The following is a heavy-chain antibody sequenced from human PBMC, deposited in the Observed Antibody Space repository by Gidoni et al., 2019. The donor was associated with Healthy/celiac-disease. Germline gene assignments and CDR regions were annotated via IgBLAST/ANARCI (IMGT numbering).Heavy chain of an antibody. V-gene: IGHV3-33*01. CDR1: GFTFSSYG. D-gene: IGHD7-27*01. J-gene: IGHJ4*02. CDR2: IWYDGSNK. CDR3: ARGGKLGYFDY. Sequence: QVQLVESGGGVVQPGRSLRLSCAASGFTFSSYGMHWVRQAPGKGLEWVAVIWYDGSNKYYADSVKGRFIISRDNSKNTLYLQMNSLRAEDTAVYYCARGGKLGYFDYWGQGTLVTVSS.